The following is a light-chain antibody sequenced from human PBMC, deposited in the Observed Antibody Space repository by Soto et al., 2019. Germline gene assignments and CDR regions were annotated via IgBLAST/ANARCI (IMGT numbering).Light chain of an antibody. CDR2: AAS. CDR1: QSVSSN. V-gene: IGKV3-20*01. CDR3: QQYGNSPQT. Sequence: EIVMTQSPVTLSVSPGERATLSCRASQSVSSNLAWYQQKPGQAPRLLIYAASTRATGIPDRFSGSGSGTDFTLTISRLEPEDFAVYYCQQYGNSPQTFGQGTKVDIK. J-gene: IGKJ1*01.